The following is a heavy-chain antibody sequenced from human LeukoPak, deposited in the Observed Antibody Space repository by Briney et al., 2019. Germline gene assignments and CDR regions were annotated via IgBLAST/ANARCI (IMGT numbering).Heavy chain of an antibody. CDR2: IYDSGAT. J-gene: IGHJ5*01. D-gene: IGHD6-6*01. Sequence: SETLSLTCTVFGSMSNHFWSWIRQPPGKGLEWIGYIYDSGATDYNPSLKSRVTMSVDTSANQFSLKLSSVTTADTAVYYCAPRPAGNTWAAIFDSWSRGTLVTVSS. CDR3: APRPAGNTWAAIFDS. V-gene: IGHV4-59*11. CDR1: GSMSNHF.